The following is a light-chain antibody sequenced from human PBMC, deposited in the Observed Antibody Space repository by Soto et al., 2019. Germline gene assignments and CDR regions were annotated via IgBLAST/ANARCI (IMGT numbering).Light chain of an antibody. J-gene: IGLJ2*01. V-gene: IGLV2-14*03. CDR1: SSDIGAYDY. Sequence: QSALTHPASVSGSPGQSVTISCTGTSSDIGAYDYVSWYQQYPGKAPKLVISYVDDRPSGVSDRFSGSKSGNTASLTISGLQAEDEADYYCSSYTTTTPVIFGGGTKLTVL. CDR2: YVD. CDR3: SSYTTTTPVI.